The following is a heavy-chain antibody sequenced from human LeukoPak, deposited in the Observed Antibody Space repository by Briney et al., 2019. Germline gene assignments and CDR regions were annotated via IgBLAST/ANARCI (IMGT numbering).Heavy chain of an antibody. J-gene: IGHJ4*02. CDR3: ARDGSSDWRGNYFDY. Sequence: AAVKVSCKASGYTFTTYAMNWVRQAPGQGLEWMGWINTNTGNPTYAQGFTGRFVFSLDTSVSTAYLQISSLKAEDTAVYYCARDGSSDWRGNYFDYWGQGTLVTVSS. CDR2: INTNTGNP. D-gene: IGHD6-19*01. CDR1: GYTFTTYA. V-gene: IGHV7-4-1*02.